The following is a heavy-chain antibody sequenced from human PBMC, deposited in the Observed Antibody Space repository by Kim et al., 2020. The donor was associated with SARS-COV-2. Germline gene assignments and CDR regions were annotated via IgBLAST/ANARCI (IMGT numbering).Heavy chain of an antibody. CDR3: ADPPSGF. CDR2: QDGRQR. D-gene: IGHD6-25*01. V-gene: IGHV3-7*01. J-gene: IGHJ4*02. Sequence: QDGRQRYHADSVKGRFTISRDNDKNSLFLQMSSLRPEDTAVYFCADPPSGFWGQGTLVTVSS.